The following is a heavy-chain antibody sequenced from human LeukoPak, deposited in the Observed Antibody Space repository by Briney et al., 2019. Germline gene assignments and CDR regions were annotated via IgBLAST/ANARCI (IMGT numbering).Heavy chain of an antibody. CDR2: IIPIFATA. CDR3: ARDSRPIQYSSGWYGYYHYYMDV. V-gene: IGHV1-69*13. Sequence: SVKVSCKASGYTFTSYHMHWVRQAPGQGLEWMGGIIPIFATATYAQKFQGRVTITADESTSTAYMELSSLRSEDTAVYFCARDSRPIQYSSGWYGYYHYYMDVWGKGTTVTISS. J-gene: IGHJ6*03. D-gene: IGHD6-19*01. CDR1: GYTFTSYH.